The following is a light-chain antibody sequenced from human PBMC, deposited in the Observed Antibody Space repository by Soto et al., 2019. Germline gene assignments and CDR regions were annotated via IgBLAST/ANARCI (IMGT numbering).Light chain of an antibody. CDR3: QQYVSSPWA. CDR2: GAS. Sequence: EIVLTQSPGTLSLSPGERASLYCRASQSVSSNYLAWFQQKPGQAPRLLIYGASRRATGIPDRFTGSGSGTDFTLTISRLEPEDFAVYYCQQYVSSPWAFGQGTKVDIK. J-gene: IGKJ1*01. CDR1: QSVSSNY. V-gene: IGKV3-20*01.